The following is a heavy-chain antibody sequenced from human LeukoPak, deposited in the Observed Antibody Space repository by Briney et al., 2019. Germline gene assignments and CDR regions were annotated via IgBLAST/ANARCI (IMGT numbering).Heavy chain of an antibody. V-gene: IGHV1-46*01. CDR2: INPSGTWT. Sequence: ASVKVSCKASGYTFTGYFVHWVRQAPGQGPEWMGVINPSGTWTTYPQKFQGRLTLTRDMSTTTDYLELSSLRSEDTAVYYCARDNSVRDEAWWFNPWGQGTLVTVSS. CDR3: ARDNSVRDEAWWFNP. CDR1: GYTFTGYF. J-gene: IGHJ5*02. D-gene: IGHD5-24*01.